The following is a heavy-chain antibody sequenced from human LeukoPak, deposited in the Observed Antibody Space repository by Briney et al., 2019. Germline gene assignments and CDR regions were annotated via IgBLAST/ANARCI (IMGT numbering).Heavy chain of an antibody. Sequence: ASVKVSCKVSGYTLTELSMHWVRQAPGKGLEWMGGFDPEDGETIYAQKFQGRVTMTEDTSTDTAYMELSSLRSEDTAVYYCARDLTLNYYDSSGYYDYGMDVWGQGTTVTVSS. CDR3: ARDLTLNYYDSSGYYDYGMDV. J-gene: IGHJ6*02. CDR1: GYTLTELS. V-gene: IGHV1-24*01. CDR2: FDPEDGET. D-gene: IGHD3-22*01.